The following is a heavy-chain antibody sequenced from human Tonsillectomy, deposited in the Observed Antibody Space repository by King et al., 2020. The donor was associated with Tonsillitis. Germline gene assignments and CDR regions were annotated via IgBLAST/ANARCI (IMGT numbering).Heavy chain of an antibody. CDR1: GFAFSGSA. CDR3: TSFAAPEYGDYGDY. Sequence: VQLVESGGGLVQPGGSLKLSCAASGFAFSGSAMHWVRQASGKGLEWVGRIRSKANNYATAYAASVKGRFTISRDDSKKTAYLKMNSLKTEDTAVYYCTSFAAPEYGDYGDYWGQGTLVTVSS. J-gene: IGHJ4*02. D-gene: IGHD4-17*01. CDR2: IRSKANNYAT. V-gene: IGHV3-73*02.